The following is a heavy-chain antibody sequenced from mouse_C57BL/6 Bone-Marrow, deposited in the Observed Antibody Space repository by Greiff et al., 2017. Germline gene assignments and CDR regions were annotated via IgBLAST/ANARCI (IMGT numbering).Heavy chain of an antibody. V-gene: IGHV3-6*01. Sequence: VQLKESGPGLVKPSQSLSLTCSVTGYSITSGYYWNWLRQFPGNKLEWMGYISYDGSNNYNPSLKNLISITRDTSKNKFFLKLNSVTTKDTATDYCARMSYDYVLGAMDYWGQGTSVTVSS. CDR3: ARMSYDYVLGAMDY. D-gene: IGHD2-4*01. CDR1: GYSITSGYY. J-gene: IGHJ4*01. CDR2: ISYDGSN.